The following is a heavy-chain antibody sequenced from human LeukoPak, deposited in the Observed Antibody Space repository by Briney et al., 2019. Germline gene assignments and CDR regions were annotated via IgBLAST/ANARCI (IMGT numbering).Heavy chain of an antibody. V-gene: IGHV1-18*01. CDR3: ARDQVSLWFGEFHAFDI. CDR2: ISAYNGNT. D-gene: IGHD3-10*01. Sequence: GASVKVSCKASGYTFTSYGISWVRQAPGQGLEWMGWISAYNGNTNYAQKLQGRVTMTTDTSTSTAYMELRSLRSDDTAVYYCARDQVSLWFGEFHAFDIWGQGTMVTVSS. CDR1: GYTFTSYG. J-gene: IGHJ3*02.